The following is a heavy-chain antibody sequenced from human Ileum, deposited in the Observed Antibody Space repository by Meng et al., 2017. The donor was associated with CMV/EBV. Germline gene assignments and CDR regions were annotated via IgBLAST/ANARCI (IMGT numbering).Heavy chain of an antibody. V-gene: IGHV3-7*04. Sequence: GGSLRLSCITSAFTFSDYWMTWVRQAPGKGLEWVANIKSDGTERNYVDSLKGRSTISRDNDKNSLYLQVNSLRVEDTAVYYCARHADGGWYAMDVWGHGTTVTVSS. CDR3: ARHADGGWYAMDV. J-gene: IGHJ6*02. CDR1: AFTFSDYW. CDR2: IKSDGTER. D-gene: IGHD2-21*01.